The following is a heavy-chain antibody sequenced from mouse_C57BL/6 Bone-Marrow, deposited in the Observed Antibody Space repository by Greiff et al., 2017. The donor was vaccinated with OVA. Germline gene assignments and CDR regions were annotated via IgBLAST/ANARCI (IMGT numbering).Heavy chain of an antibody. CDR1: GYTLTSYG. CDR3: AREGISTMVTTWDY. CDR2: IYPRSGNT. Sequence: VQLQQSGAELARPGASVKLSCKASGYTLTSYGISWVKQRTGQGLEWIGEIYPRSGNTYYNEKFKGKATLTADKSSSTAYMELRSLTSEDSAVYFCAREGISTMVTTWDYWGQGTTLTVSS. J-gene: IGHJ2*01. D-gene: IGHD2-2*01. V-gene: IGHV1-81*01.